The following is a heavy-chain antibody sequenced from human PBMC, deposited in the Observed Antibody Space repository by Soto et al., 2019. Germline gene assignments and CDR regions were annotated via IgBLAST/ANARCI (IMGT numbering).Heavy chain of an antibody. CDR3: ARSGNEGAVDY. Sequence: SQTLSLTCAISGDSVSGKSAALNWIRQSPSRGLEWLGRTYYRSKWSNQYAVSVKSRIIINPDTSKNQFSLQLNSVTPEDTAVYYCARSGNEGAVDYWGQGTLVTVSS. V-gene: IGHV6-1*01. J-gene: IGHJ4*02. CDR2: TYYRSKWSN. CDR1: GDSVSGKSAA. D-gene: IGHD1-26*01.